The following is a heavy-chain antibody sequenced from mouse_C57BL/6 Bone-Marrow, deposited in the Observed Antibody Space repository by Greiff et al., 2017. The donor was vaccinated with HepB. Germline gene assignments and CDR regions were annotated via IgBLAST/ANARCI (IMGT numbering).Heavy chain of an antibody. Sequence: VQLQQSGAELARPGASVKMSWKASGYTFTSYTMHWVKQRPGQGLEWIGYINPSSGYTKYNQKFKDKATLTADKSSSTAYMQLSSLTSEDSAVYYCARWLLTAYWGQGTLVTVSA. V-gene: IGHV1-4*01. J-gene: IGHJ3*01. CDR3: ARWLLTAY. D-gene: IGHD2-3*01. CDR2: INPSSGYT. CDR1: GYTFTSYT.